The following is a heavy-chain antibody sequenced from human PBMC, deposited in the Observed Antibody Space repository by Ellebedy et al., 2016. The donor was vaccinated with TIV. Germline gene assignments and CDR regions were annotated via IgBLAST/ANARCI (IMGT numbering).Heavy chain of an antibody. CDR3: AKDRTPGDGYWVFDN. J-gene: IGHJ4*02. CDR1: GFTFSPYA. D-gene: IGHD5-18*01. CDR2: IVGSGA. V-gene: IGHV3-23*01. Sequence: GESLKISCAASGFTFSPYAMDWVRQAPGKGLEWVSGIVGSGAQKYSDSVKGRFTISRDNSKRTVDLQMNSLRAEYTAFYFCAKDRTPGDGYWVFDNWGQGTLVSVSS.